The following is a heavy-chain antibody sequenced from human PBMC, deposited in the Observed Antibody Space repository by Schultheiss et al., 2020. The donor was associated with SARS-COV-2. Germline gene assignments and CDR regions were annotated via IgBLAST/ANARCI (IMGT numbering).Heavy chain of an antibody. V-gene: IGHV4-39*07. CDR1: GGSISSSSYY. D-gene: IGHD5-12*01. Sequence: SETLSLTCTVSGGSISSSSYYWGWIRQPPGKGLEWIGSIYYSGSTNYNPSLKSRVTISVDTSKNQFSLKLSSVTAADTAVYYCARDAWSGYDSGYDYWGQGTLVTVSS. CDR3: ARDAWSGYDSGYDY. CDR2: IYYSGST. J-gene: IGHJ4*02.